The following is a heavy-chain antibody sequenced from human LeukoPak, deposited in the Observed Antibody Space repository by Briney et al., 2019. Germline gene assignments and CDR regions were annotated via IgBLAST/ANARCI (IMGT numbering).Heavy chain of an antibody. CDR1: GFTFDDYA. Sequence: PGRSLRLSCAASGFTFDDYAMHWVRQAPGKGLEWVSGINWNSNRISYADSVKGRFTISRDNAKNSLYLQMNSLRAEDTAVYYCAKSGLNRFDYWGQGTLVTVSS. J-gene: IGHJ4*02. D-gene: IGHD2-15*01. CDR2: INWNSNRI. V-gene: IGHV3-9*01. CDR3: AKSGLNRFDY.